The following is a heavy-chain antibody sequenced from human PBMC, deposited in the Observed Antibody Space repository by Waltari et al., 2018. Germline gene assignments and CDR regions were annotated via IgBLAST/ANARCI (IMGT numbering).Heavy chain of an antibody. V-gene: IGHV1-8*01. J-gene: IGHJ5*02. Sequence: PGASVKVSCKASGYTFTSYDINWVRQATGQGLEWMGWMNPNSGNTGYAQKFQGRVTMTRNTSISTAYMELSSLRSEDTAVYYCARGQIRFLEWLLTDNWFDPWGQGTLVTVSS. CDR3: ARGQIRFLEWLLTDNWFDP. D-gene: IGHD3-3*01. CDR2: MNPNSGNT. CDR1: GYTFTSYD.